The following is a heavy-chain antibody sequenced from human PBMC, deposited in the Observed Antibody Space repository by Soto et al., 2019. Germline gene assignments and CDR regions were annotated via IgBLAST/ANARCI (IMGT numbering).Heavy chain of an antibody. D-gene: IGHD6-19*01. Sequence: GASVKVSCKASGYTFTSYGISWVRQAPGQGLEWMGWISAYNGNTNYAQKLQGRVTMTTDTSTSTAYMELRSLRSDDTAVYYCARDNPGYSSGWYRPDAFDIWGQGTMVTVSS. J-gene: IGHJ3*02. CDR1: GYTFTSYG. CDR3: ARDNPGYSSGWYRPDAFDI. V-gene: IGHV1-18*01. CDR2: ISAYNGNT.